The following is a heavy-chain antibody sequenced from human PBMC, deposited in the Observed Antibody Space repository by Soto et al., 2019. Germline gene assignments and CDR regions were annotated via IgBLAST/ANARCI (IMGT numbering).Heavy chain of an antibody. J-gene: IGHJ5*02. CDR1: GGSISSGCYY. Sequence: SETLSLTCTVSGGSISSGCYYWSWIRQHPGKGLEWIGYIYYSGSTYYNPSLKSRVTISVDTSKNQFSLKLSSVTAADTAVYYCARGGYCSSTSCYGFYNWFDPWGQGTLVTVSS. V-gene: IGHV4-31*03. CDR3: ARGGYCSSTSCYGFYNWFDP. CDR2: IYYSGST. D-gene: IGHD2-2*01.